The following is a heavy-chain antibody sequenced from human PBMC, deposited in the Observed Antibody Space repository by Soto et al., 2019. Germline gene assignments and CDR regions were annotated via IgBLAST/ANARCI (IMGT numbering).Heavy chain of an antibody. D-gene: IGHD5-12*01. J-gene: IGHJ4*02. V-gene: IGHV3-15*01. Sequence: PGGSLRLSCAASGFTFSNAWMSWVRQAPGKGLEWVGHIKSKTDGGTTDYAAPVKGRFTISRDDSKNTLYLQMNSLKTEDTAVYYCTTERFMGLPTLLPFAYWGQGTLVTVSS. CDR1: GFTFSNAW. CDR2: IKSKTDGGTT. CDR3: TTERFMGLPTLLPFAY.